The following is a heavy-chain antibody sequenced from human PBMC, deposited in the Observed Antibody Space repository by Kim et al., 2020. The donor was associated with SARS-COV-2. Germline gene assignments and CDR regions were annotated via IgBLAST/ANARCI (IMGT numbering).Heavy chain of an antibody. V-gene: IGHV3-48*02. J-gene: IGHJ4*02. CDR1: GFTFSSYS. CDR2: ISSSSTI. CDR3: ARAPVTYYYGSGPRYFDY. Sequence: GGSLRLSCAASGFTFSSYSMNWVRQAPGKGLEWVSYISSSSTIYYADSVKGRFTISRDNAKNSLYLQMNSLRDEDTAVYYCARAPVTYYYGSGPRYFDYWGQGTLVTVSS. D-gene: IGHD3-10*01.